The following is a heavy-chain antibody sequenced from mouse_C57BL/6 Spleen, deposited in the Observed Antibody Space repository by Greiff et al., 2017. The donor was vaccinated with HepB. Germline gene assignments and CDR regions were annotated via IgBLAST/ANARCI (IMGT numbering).Heavy chain of an antibody. J-gene: IGHJ4*01. D-gene: IGHD1-1*01. Sequence: DVKLVESGGGLVKPGGSLKLSCAASGFTFSDYGMHWVRQAPEKGLEWVAYISSGSSTIYYADTVKGRFTISRDNAKNTLFLQMTSLRSEDTAMYYCASPRYYGYAMDYWGQGTSVTVSS. CDR1: GFTFSDYG. CDR2: ISSGSSTI. V-gene: IGHV5-17*01. CDR3: ASPRYYGYAMDY.